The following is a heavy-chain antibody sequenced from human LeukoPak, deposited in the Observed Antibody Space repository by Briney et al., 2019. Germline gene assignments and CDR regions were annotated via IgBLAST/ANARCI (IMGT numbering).Heavy chain of an antibody. CDR2: IYSGGST. CDR1: GFTVSSNY. J-gene: IGHJ4*02. Sequence: GGSLRLSCAASGFTVSSNYMSWVRQAPGKGLEWVSVIYSGGSTYYADSVKGRFTISRDNSKNTLYLQMSSLRAEDTAVYYCVKDEAPYYYDSSGYYFGDWGQGTLVTVSS. D-gene: IGHD3-22*01. V-gene: IGHV3-66*01. CDR3: VKDEAPYYYDSSGYYFGD.